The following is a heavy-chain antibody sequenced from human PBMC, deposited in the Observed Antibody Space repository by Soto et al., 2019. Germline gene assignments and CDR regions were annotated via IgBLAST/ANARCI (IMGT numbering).Heavy chain of an antibody. CDR2: ISYDGSNK. Sequence: GGSLRLSCAASGFTFSSYGMHWVRQAPGKGLEWVAVISYDGSNKYYADSVKGRFTISRDNSKNTLYLQMNSLRAEDTAVYYCAKDLIRGYSSSSGRGYYYYGMDVWGQGTTVTVSS. D-gene: IGHD6-6*01. V-gene: IGHV3-30*18. CDR1: GFTFSSYG. J-gene: IGHJ6*02. CDR3: AKDLIRGYSSSSGRGYYYYGMDV.